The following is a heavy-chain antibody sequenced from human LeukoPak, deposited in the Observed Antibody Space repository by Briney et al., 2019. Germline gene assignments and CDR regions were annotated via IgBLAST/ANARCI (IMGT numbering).Heavy chain of an antibody. V-gene: IGHV3-30*18. CDR3: AKAGGGDSSGLDAFDI. J-gene: IGHJ3*02. D-gene: IGHD3-22*01. Sequence: GRSLRLSCAASGFTFSSYGMHWVRQAPGKGLEWVAVISYDGSNKYYADSVKGRFTISRDNSENTLYLQMNSLRAEDTAVYYCAKAGGGDSSGLDAFDIWGQGTMVTVSS. CDR1: GFTFSSYG. CDR2: ISYDGSNK.